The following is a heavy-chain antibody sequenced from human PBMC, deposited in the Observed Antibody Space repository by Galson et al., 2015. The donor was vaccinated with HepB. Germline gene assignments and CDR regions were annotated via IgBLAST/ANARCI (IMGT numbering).Heavy chain of an antibody. CDR1: RFTFSSYG. J-gene: IGHJ3*02. V-gene: IGHV3-30*18. CDR3: AKDVGCSSISCYSPYAFDI. Sequence: SLRLSCAASRFTFSSYGMHWVRQAPGKGLEWVAVISFDGSNKYYVDSVKGRFTISRDNSKNTLYLQMNSLRVEDTAVYYCAKDVGCSSISCYSPYAFDIWGQGTMVTVSS. CDR2: ISFDGSNK. D-gene: IGHD2-2*02.